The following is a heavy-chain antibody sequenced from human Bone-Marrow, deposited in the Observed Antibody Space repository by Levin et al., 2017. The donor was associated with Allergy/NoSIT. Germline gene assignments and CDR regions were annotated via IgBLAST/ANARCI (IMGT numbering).Heavy chain of an antibody. J-gene: IGHJ5*02. D-gene: IGHD5/OR15-5a*01. V-gene: IGHV4-39*01. CDR1: GGSISSSGYY. Sequence: SETLSLTCTVSGGSISSSGYYWGWIRQPPGTGLEWIGSIYYSGTTDYKPSLSSRVTISLDSSKDQFLLKLSSVTAADTAVYYCARHVYDDKGSNWFDPWGQGTLVSVSS. CDR2: IYYSGTT. CDR3: ARHVYDDKGSNWFDP.